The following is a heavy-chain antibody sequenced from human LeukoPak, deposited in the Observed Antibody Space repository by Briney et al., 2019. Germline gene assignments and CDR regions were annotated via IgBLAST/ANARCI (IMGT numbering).Heavy chain of an antibody. CDR2: INPNSGGT. J-gene: IGHJ4*02. Sequence: PSVKVSCKASGYTFTGYYMHWVRQAPGQGLEWMGRINPNSGGTNYAQKFQGRVTMTRDTSISTAYMELSRLRSDDTAVYYCARDMAYYDILTGQMEYWGQGTLVTVSS. V-gene: IGHV1-2*06. CDR1: GYTFTGYY. D-gene: IGHD3-9*01. CDR3: ARDMAYYDILTGQMEY.